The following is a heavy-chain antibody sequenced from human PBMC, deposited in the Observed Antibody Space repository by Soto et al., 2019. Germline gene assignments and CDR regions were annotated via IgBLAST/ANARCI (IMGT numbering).Heavy chain of an antibody. CDR1: GFTFSTYG. Sequence: WGSLRLSCAASGFTFSTYGMYWVRQAPGKGLEWVAVIWYDGSNKYYADSVKGRFIISRDNSKNTLYLQMNSLRAEDTAVYYCAKDEHSRYYYMDVWGKGTTVTVSS. J-gene: IGHJ6*03. V-gene: IGHV3-33*06. CDR3: AKDEHSRYYYMDV. D-gene: IGHD5-18*01. CDR2: IWYDGSNK.